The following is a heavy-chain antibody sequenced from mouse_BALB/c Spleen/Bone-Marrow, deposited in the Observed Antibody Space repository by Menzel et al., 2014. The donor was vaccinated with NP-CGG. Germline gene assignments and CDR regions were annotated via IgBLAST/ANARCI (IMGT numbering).Heavy chain of an antibody. J-gene: IGHJ2*01. CDR3: ARNFYFDY. CDR1: GYTFTSYV. Sequence: EVKLMESGPELVKPGASVKMSCKASGYTFTSYVMHWVKQKPGQGLEWIGYINPYSDGTKYNEKFKGKATLTSDKSSSTAYMELSSLTSEDSAVYYCARNFYFDYWGQGTTLTVSS. V-gene: IGHV1-14*01. CDR2: INPYSDGT.